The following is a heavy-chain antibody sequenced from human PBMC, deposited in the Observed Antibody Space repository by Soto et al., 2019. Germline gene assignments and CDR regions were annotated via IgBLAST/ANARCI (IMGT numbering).Heavy chain of an antibody. D-gene: IGHD3-10*01. CDR3: ARTRPYYGSGSLFDY. Sequence: CAVYGGSFSSYYWTWIRQPPGKGLEWIGFIYNSGSTHYNPSLRSRVTISVDTSKNQFSRKLSSVTAADTAVYYCARTRPYYGSGSLFDYWGQGTLVTVSS. CDR2: IYNSGST. J-gene: IGHJ4*02. V-gene: IGHV4-59*12. CDR1: GGSFSSYY.